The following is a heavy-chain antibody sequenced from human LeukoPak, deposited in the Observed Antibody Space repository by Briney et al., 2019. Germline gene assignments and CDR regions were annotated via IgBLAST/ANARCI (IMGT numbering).Heavy chain of an antibody. D-gene: IGHD3-22*01. CDR3: AREENDSSGYHHDY. CDR1: GFTFSSYA. J-gene: IGHJ4*02. Sequence: GGSLRLSCAASGFTFSSYAMHWVHQAPGKGLEWVAVISYDGSNKYYADSVKGRFTISRDNSKNTLHLQMNSLRAEDTAVYYCAREENDSSGYHHDYWGQGTLVTVSS. V-gene: IGHV3-30-3*01. CDR2: ISYDGSNK.